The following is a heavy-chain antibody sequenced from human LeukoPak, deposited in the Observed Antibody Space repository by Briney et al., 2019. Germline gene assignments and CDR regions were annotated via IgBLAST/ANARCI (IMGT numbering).Heavy chain of an antibody. CDR1: GGSFSGYY. Sequence: SETLSLTCAVYGGSFSGYYWSWIRQPPGKGLEWIGEINHSGSTNYNPSLKSRVTISVDTSKNQFSLKLSSVTAADTAVYYCARGVGDGHNYDYWGQGTLVTVSS. CDR2: INHSGST. J-gene: IGHJ4*02. V-gene: IGHV4-34*01. CDR3: ARGVGDGHNYDY. D-gene: IGHD5-24*01.